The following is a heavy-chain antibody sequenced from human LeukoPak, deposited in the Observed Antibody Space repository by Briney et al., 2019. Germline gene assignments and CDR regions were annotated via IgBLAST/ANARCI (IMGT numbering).Heavy chain of an antibody. V-gene: IGHV3-66*01. CDR2: IYTGGTT. CDR3: ARETRYCSSTSCQLDY. J-gene: IGHJ4*02. CDR1: GFTVSDNF. D-gene: IGHD2-2*01. Sequence: GGSLRLSCAVSGFTVSDNFMSWVRQAPGMALEWVSVIYTGGTTYYANSVKGRFTISRDTSKNTLFLQMNSLRAEDTAVYYCARETRYCSSTSCQLDYWGQGTLVTVSS.